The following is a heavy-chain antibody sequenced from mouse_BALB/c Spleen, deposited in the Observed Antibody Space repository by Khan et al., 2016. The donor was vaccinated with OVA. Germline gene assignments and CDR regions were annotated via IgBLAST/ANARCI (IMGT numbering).Heavy chain of an antibody. CDR2: INPSNGYT. CDR3: VRDGAYHRNDGWFAY. J-gene: IGHJ3*01. D-gene: IGHD2-14*01. Sequence: QVQLQQSGAELARPGASVKMSCKASGYTFTSYTIHWIKKRPGQGLEWIGYINPSNGYTNYNQKFKDKATLTTDKYSTTAHLQLSSLTSDDSAVDNCVRDGAYHRNDGWFAYWGQGTLVTVSA. CDR1: GYTFTSYT. V-gene: IGHV1-4*01.